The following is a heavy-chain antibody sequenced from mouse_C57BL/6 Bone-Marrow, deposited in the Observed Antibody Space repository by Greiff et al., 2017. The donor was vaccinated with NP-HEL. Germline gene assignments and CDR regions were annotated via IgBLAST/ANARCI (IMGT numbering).Heavy chain of an antibody. CDR3: ARRPDY. V-gene: IGHV1-50*01. Sequence: QVQLQQPGAELVKPGASVKLSCKASGHTFTSYWMQWVKQRPGQGLEWIGEIDPSDSYTNYNQKFKGKATLTVDTSSSTAYMQLSSLTSEDSAVYYCARRPDYWGQGTTLTVSS. CDR1: GHTFTSYW. CDR2: IDPSDSYT. J-gene: IGHJ2*01.